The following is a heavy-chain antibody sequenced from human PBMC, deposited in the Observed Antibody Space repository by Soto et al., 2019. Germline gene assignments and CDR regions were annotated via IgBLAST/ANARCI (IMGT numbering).Heavy chain of an antibody. V-gene: IGHV4-39*01. Sequence: SETLSLTCTVSGGSISSSSYYWGWIRQPPGKGLEWIGSIYYSGSTYYNPSLKSRVTISVDTSKNQFSLKLSSVTAADTAVYYCARPIAAAGSGWFDPWGQGTLVNVSS. CDR3: ARPIAAAGSGWFDP. D-gene: IGHD6-13*01. CDR1: GGSISSSSYY. CDR2: IYYSGST. J-gene: IGHJ5*02.